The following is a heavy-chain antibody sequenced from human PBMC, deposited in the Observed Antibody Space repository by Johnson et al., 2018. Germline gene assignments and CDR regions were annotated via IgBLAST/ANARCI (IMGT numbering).Heavy chain of an antibody. J-gene: IGHJ6*04. CDR3: ARDPAEDV. Sequence: QVQLVQSGGGVVQPGRSLRLSCAASGFTFSSYGMHWVRQAPGKGLEWVAVIWYDGSNKYYPDSVKGRFTVSRDNSKNTLYLQINSLRPEDTAVYYCARDPAEDVWGKGTTVTVSS. CDR2: IWYDGSNK. V-gene: IGHV3-33*01. CDR1: GFTFSSYG.